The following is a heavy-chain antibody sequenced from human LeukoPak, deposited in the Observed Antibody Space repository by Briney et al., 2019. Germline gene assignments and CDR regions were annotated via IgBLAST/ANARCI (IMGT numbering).Heavy chain of an antibody. D-gene: IGHD3-22*01. J-gene: IGHJ4*02. CDR3: AREMGSSYYDSSGYYGFFDY. Sequence: GGSLRISCAASGFTFSSYSMNWVRQAPGKGLEWVSSISSSSSYIYYADSVKGRFTISRDNAKNSLYLQMNSLRAEDTAVYYCAREMGSSYYDSSGYYGFFDYWGQGTLVTVSS. V-gene: IGHV3-21*01. CDR2: ISSSSSYI. CDR1: GFTFSSYS.